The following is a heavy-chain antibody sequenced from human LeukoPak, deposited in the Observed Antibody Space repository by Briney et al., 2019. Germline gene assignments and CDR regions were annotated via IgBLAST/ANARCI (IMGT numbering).Heavy chain of an antibody. J-gene: IGHJ3*02. D-gene: IGHD6-13*01. V-gene: IGHV1-8*01. CDR3: ARGGIAAAGIDAFDI. CDR2: MNPNSAKT. CDR1: ASTFTSFD. Sequence: GASVKVSCKASASTFTSFDINWLRQAPGQGLEWMGWMNPNSAKTGSAQKFQGRLTMTRNISISTAYMELNSLRSEDTAVYYCARGGIAAAGIDAFDIWGQGTMVTVSS.